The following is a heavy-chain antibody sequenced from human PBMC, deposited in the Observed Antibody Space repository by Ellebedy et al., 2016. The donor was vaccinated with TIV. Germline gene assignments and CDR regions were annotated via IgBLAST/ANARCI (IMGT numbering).Heavy chain of an antibody. CDR2: MYYSGSS. V-gene: IGHV4-59*01. J-gene: IGHJ4*02. CDR1: GGPIRNYY. CDR3: GASESADSEY. D-gene: IGHD2-2*01. Sequence: MPSETLSLTCTLSGGPIRNYYCTWIRQPPGKGLEWIGYMYYSGSSNYNPSLKSRVTMSTDTSKNQFPLKMSSVTAADTAVYYCGASESADSEYWGPGTLVTVSS.